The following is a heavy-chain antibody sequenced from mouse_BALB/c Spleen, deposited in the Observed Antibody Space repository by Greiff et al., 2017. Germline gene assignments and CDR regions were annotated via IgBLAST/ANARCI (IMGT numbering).Heavy chain of an antibody. D-gene: IGHD2-4*01. CDR1: GDSFTSGY. CDR3: ARRGDYDDGGFAD. CDR2: ISYSGST. V-gene: IGHV3-8*02. Sequence: EVQLQESGPSLVKPSQTLSLTCSVTGDSFTSGYWNWIRKFPGNKLEYMGYISYSGSTYYNPSLKSRISITRDTSKNQYYLQLNSVTTEDTATYYCARRGDYDDGGFADWGEGTLVTVSA. J-gene: IGHJ3*01.